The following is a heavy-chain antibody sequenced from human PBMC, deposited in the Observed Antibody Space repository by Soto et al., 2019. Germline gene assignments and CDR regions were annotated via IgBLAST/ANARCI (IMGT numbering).Heavy chain of an antibody. CDR1: GFTFTNSA. CDR2: IVVGSGHT. J-gene: IGHJ4*02. CDR3: AAVQGGGATFHF. Sequence: SVKVSCKASGFTFTNSAIQWVRQARGQRLEWMGWIVVGSGHTNYAQKFQERLIITRDMSTSTAYMELSSLTLGDTAVYYCAAVQGGGATFHFWGPGTLVTVS. D-gene: IGHD1-26*01. V-gene: IGHV1-58*02.